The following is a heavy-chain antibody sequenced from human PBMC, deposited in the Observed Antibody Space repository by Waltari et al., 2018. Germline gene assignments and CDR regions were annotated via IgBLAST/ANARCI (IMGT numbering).Heavy chain of an antibody. Sequence: EVQLVESGGGLCKPGGSLSLSCAASGFTFSSYSLNWVRQAPGKGLEWVSSIISSSSYIYYADSVKGRFTISRDNAKNSLYLQMNSLRAEDTAVYYCARAYSSGWYYFDYWGQGTLVTVSS. CDR3: ARAYSSGWYYFDY. D-gene: IGHD6-19*01. CDR1: GFTFSSYS. CDR2: IISSSSYI. J-gene: IGHJ4*02. V-gene: IGHV3-21*01.